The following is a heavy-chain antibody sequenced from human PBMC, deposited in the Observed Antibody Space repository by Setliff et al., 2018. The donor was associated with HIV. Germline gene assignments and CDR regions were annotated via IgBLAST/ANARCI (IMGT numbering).Heavy chain of an antibody. V-gene: IGHV4-4*07. CDR2: IYSSGST. CDR3: ARDPGYTPGSTFHFDY. J-gene: IGHJ4*02. D-gene: IGHD5-18*01. CDR1: GGSMSGYY. Sequence: KPSETLSLTCSVSGGSMSGYYWNWIRQPAGKGLEWIGRIYSSGSTNHNPSLKSRVTMSVDTSKNQFSLSLSSVTAADTAVYFCARDPGYTPGSTFHFDYWGQGTLVTVSS.